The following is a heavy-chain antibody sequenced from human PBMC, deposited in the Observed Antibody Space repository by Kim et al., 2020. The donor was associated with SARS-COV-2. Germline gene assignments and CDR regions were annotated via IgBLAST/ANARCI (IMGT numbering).Heavy chain of an antibody. J-gene: IGHJ4*02. CDR3: ARQVAATSGTIDY. Sequence: YRESVKGRFTISRDNAKNTLYLQMNSLRAEDTAVYYCARQVAATSGTIDYWGLGTLVTVSS. D-gene: IGHD2-15*01. V-gene: IGHV3-74*01.